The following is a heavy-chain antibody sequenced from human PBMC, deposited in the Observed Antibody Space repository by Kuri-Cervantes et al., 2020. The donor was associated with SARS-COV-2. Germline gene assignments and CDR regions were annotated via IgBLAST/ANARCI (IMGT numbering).Heavy chain of an antibody. Sequence: GESLKISCAASGFTFSDYYMSWIRQAPGKGLEWVSYISSSGSTIYYADSVKGRFTISRDNAKNSLYLQMNSLRAEDTALYYCAKDIEGLGSYYTFDYWGQGTLVTVSS. CDR1: GFTFSDYY. CDR3: AKDIEGLGSYYTFDY. V-gene: IGHV3-11*01. CDR2: ISSSGSTI. J-gene: IGHJ4*02. D-gene: IGHD1-26*01.